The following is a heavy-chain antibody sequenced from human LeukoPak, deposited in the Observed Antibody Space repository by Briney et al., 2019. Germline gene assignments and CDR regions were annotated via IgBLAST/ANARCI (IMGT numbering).Heavy chain of an antibody. D-gene: IGHD5-24*01. CDR2: IKQDGSEK. CDR3: ARDQRNGYNYGAFDI. V-gene: IGHV3-7*01. CDR1: GFTFSSYW. Sequence: GGSLRLSCAASGFTFSSYWMSWVRQAPGQGLEWVANIKQDGSEKYYVDSVKGRFTISRDNAKNSLYLQMNSLRAEDTAVYYCARDQRNGYNYGAFDIWGQGTMVTVSS. J-gene: IGHJ3*02.